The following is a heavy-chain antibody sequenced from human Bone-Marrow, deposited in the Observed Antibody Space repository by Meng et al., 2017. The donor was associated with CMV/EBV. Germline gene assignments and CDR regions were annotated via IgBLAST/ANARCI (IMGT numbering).Heavy chain of an antibody. CDR1: GYIFTNYY. V-gene: IGHV1-46*01. J-gene: IGHJ4*02. CDR3: ASTRATRMGTPFDD. D-gene: IGHD4-23*01. CDR2: ITSGHGST. Sequence: ASVNVSCKGSGYIFTNYYMHWVRQAPGQGLEWMAIITSGHGSTTYAQKFQGRVTMTMDTSTSTVYMELSSLRSEDTAVYYCASTRATRMGTPFDDWGQGTLVTVSS.